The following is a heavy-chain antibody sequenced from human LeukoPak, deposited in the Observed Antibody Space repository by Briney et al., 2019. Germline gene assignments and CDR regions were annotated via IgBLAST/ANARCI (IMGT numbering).Heavy chain of an antibody. D-gene: IGHD6-19*01. V-gene: IGHV3-23*01. Sequence: PGGSLRLSCAASGFTFSSYAMSWVRQAPGKGLEWVSAISSSGGRTYYADSVKGRFTISRDNSKNTLYLQMSSLRAEDTAVYYCAREGQWLVYFDYWGQGTLVTVSS. J-gene: IGHJ4*02. CDR2: ISSSGGRT. CDR1: GFTFSSYA. CDR3: AREGQWLVYFDY.